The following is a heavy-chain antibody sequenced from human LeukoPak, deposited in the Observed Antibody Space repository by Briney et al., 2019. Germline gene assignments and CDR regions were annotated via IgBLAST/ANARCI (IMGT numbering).Heavy chain of an antibody. CDR3: ARVAALGHFDY. Sequence: PSETLSLTCTVSGGSISSYFWSWIRQPPGKGLEWIGYIYYSGSTNYNPSLKSRVTISVDTSKNQFSLKLSSVTAADTAVYYCARVAALGHFDYWGQGTLVTVSS. CDR1: GGSISSYF. J-gene: IGHJ4*02. V-gene: IGHV4-59*01. CDR2: IYYSGST. D-gene: IGHD3-16*01.